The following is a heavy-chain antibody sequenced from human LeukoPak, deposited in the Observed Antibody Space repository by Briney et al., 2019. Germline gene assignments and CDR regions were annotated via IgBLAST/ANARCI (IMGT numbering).Heavy chain of an antibody. D-gene: IGHD3-10*02. CDR3: AKCSASYDNDALDM. J-gene: IGHJ3*02. V-gene: IGHV3-23*01. CDR2: IRGGGAGE. Sequence: GGSLRLSCAASGFTFTSYAMNWVRQAPGKGLGWVAFIRGGGAGERYADAAKGRFTISRDNSKNTLYLHMNTMRVEDTATYYCAKCSASYDNDALDMWGQGTVVIVSS. CDR1: GFTFTSYA.